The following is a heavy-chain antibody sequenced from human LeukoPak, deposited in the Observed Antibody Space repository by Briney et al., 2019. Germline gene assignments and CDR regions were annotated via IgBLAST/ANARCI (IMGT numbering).Heavy chain of an antibody. D-gene: IGHD3-22*01. CDR2: IYYSGST. V-gene: IGHV4-39*01. Sequence: SETLSLTCTVSGGSISSSSYYWGWIRQPPGKGLEWIGSIYYSGSTYYNPSLKSRATISVDTSKNQFSLKLSSVTAADTAVYYCARLLFGDSSGYFDAFDIWGQGTMVTVSS. CDR3: ARLLFGDSSGYFDAFDI. CDR1: GGSISSSSYY. J-gene: IGHJ3*02.